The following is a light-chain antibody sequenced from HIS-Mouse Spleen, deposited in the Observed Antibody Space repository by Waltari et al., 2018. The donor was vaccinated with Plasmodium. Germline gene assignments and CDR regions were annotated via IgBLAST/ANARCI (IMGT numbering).Light chain of an antibody. J-gene: IGLJ3*02. Sequence: QSALTQPASVSGSPGQSITISCPGTRSDVGSFNLLSWYQQAPGKAPKLMIYEGSKRPSGVSNRFSGSKSGNTASLTISGLQAEDEADYYCCSYAGSSTLVFGGGTKLTVL. CDR1: RSDVGSFNL. CDR3: CSYAGSSTLV. CDR2: EGS. V-gene: IGLV2-23*01.